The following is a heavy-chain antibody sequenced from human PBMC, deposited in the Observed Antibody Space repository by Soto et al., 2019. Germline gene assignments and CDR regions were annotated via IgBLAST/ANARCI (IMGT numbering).Heavy chain of an antibody. D-gene: IGHD3-10*01. CDR2: VYYSGST. V-gene: IGHV4-59*01. J-gene: IGHJ4*02. CDR3: ARSSAPYYVDY. CDR1: GGSIISYY. Sequence: SETLSLTCTVSGGSIISYYWNWIRQPPGKGLEWIGYVYYSGSTNYNPSLKSRVTMSLDASRAHFSLELTSMTAADTAVYYCARSSAPYYVDYWGQGTLVTVSS.